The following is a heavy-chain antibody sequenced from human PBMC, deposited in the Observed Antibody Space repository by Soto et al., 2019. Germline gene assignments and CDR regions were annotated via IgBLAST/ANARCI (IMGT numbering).Heavy chain of an antibody. J-gene: IGHJ3*02. CDR3: ARHSPPYDSSGVGAFSI. CDR2: IYPGDSDT. CDR1: GYNFNGYW. Sequence: GESLKISCKASGYNFNGYWIGWVRQMPGKGLEYMGIIYPGDSDTRYSPSFQGQVAISADKSSSTAYLQWSSLEASDTAMYYCARHSPPYDSSGVGAFSIWGQGTMVTVSS. D-gene: IGHD3-22*01. V-gene: IGHV5-51*01.